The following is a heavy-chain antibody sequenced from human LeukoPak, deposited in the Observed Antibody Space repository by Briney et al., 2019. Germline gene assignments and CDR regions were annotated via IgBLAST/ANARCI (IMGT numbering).Heavy chain of an antibody. J-gene: IGHJ4*02. CDR2: ISSSSSYI. Sequence: PGGSLRLSCAASGFTFSSYSMNWVRQAPGKGLEWVSSISSSSSYIYYADSVKGRFTISRDNAKNSLYLQMNSLRAEDTAVYYCARGGLKGYCSSTSCYGIDYWGQGTLVTVSS. CDR1: GFTFSSYS. V-gene: IGHV3-21*04. CDR3: ARGGLKGYCSSTSCYGIDY. D-gene: IGHD2-2*01.